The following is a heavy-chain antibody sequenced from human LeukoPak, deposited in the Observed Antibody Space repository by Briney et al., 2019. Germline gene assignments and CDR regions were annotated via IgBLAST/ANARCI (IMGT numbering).Heavy chain of an antibody. Sequence: SQTLSLTCTVSGGSISSGNYYWSWIRQPAGKGLEWIGRIYTSGSTNYNPSLKSRVTISVDTSKNQFSLKLSSVTAADTAVYYRARGANWFDPWGQGTLVTVSS. V-gene: IGHV4-61*02. CDR1: GGSISSGNYY. CDR3: ARGANWFDP. D-gene: IGHD4/OR15-4a*01. CDR2: IYTSGST. J-gene: IGHJ5*02.